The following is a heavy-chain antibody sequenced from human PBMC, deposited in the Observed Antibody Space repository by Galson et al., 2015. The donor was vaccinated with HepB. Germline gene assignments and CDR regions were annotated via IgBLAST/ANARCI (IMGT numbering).Heavy chain of an antibody. V-gene: IGHV3-30-3*01. CDR3: ARESASYYYDSSGYPGWEYYYGMDV. J-gene: IGHJ6*02. CDR1: GFTFSNYA. CDR2: ISCDGSNK. Sequence: SLRLSCAASGFTFSNYAMHWVRQAPGKGLEWVAVISCDGSNKYYADSVKGRFTISRDNSKNTLYLQMNSLRAEDTAVYYCARESASYYYDSSGYPGWEYYYGMDVWGQGTTVTVSS. D-gene: IGHD3-22*01.